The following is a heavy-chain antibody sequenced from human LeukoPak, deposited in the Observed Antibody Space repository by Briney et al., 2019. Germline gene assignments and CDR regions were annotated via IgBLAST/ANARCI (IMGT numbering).Heavy chain of an antibody. D-gene: IGHD3-9*01. Sequence: GGSLSLSCAASGFSLSSGWMSWVRQAPGQGLGREANIKQDGSEKYYVDSVKGRFSISRDNAKNSLYLQRNSLRAEDTAVYYCMTNDILTGYHLFDYWGQGTLVTVS. CDR1: GFSLSSGW. V-gene: IGHV3-7*01. CDR2: IKQDGSEK. CDR3: MTNDILTGYHLFDY. J-gene: IGHJ4*02.